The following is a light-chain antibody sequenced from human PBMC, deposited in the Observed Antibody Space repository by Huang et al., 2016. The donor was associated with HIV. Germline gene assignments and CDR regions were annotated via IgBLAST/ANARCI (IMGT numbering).Light chain of an antibody. Sequence: NQTPLSLSVTPGQPASISCKSSQSLLHSDGKTYLYWYVRKAGHSPPLLMYEVSNRFSGVPDRFSGSGSGTSFTLKISRVEAEDVGVYYCMQGIHLSSPFGGGTKIEI. CDR3: MQGIHLSSP. CDR2: EVS. V-gene: IGKV2-29*02. CDR1: QSLLHSDGKTY. J-gene: IGKJ4*01.